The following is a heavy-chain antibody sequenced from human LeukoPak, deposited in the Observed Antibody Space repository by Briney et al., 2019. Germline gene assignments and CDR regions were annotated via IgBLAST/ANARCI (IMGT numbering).Heavy chain of an antibody. CDR1: GLTFSDAW. Sequence: GGSLRLSCVVSGLTFSDAWMSWVRQAPGKGLEWVSSISSSSSYIYYADSVKGRFTISRDNAKNSLYLQMNSLRAEDTAVYYCARIYYDSRGDYWGQGTLVTVSS. J-gene: IGHJ4*02. D-gene: IGHD3-22*01. CDR2: ISSSSSYI. V-gene: IGHV3-21*01. CDR3: ARIYYDSRGDY.